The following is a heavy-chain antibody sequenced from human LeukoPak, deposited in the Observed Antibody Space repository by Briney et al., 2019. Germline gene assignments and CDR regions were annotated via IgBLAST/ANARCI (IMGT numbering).Heavy chain of an antibody. CDR3: ARDLVSGSSFDY. CDR2: ISSSSSYI. Sequence: GGSLRLSCAASGFTFSSYSMNWVRQAPGKWLEWVSSISSSSSYIYYADSVKGRFTISRDNAKNSLYLQMNSLRAEDTAVYYCARDLVSGSSFDYWGPGTLVTVSS. D-gene: IGHD1-26*01. J-gene: IGHJ4*02. CDR1: GFTFSSYS. V-gene: IGHV3-21*01.